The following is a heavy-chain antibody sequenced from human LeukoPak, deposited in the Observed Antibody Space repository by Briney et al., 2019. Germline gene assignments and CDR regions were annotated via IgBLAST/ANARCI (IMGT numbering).Heavy chain of an antibody. Sequence: GGSLRLSCVASGFTFSSYGMHWVRQAPGKGLEWVAVIWADGSNKNYVYSVKGRFTISRDNSKNTLFLQMNSPRAEDSAVYYCARDPDYRTYGMDVWGQGTTVTASS. CDR3: ARDPDYRTYGMDV. CDR2: IWADGSNK. J-gene: IGHJ6*02. V-gene: IGHV3-33*01. D-gene: IGHD4-11*01. CDR1: GFTFSSYG.